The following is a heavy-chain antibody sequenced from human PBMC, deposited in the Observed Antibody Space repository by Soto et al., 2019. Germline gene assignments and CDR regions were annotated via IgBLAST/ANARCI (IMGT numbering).Heavy chain of an antibody. J-gene: IGHJ4*02. CDR3: ERGGPYCSGYSCFHFDY. V-gene: IGHV3-30-3*01. Sequence: QVQVVESGGGVVQPGRSLRLSCAASGFTFSNYAVHWVRRAPGKGLEWVALISYNGDSEHYADSVKGRFSISRDNSKNTVYLQMNNLGTDDSAVYYGERGGPYCSGYSCFHFDYWGQGTLVTVSS. CDR1: GFTFSNYA. CDR2: ISYNGDSE. D-gene: IGHD2-15*01.